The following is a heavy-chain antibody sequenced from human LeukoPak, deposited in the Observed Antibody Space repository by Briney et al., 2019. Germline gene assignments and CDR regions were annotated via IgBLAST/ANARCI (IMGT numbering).Heavy chain of an antibody. D-gene: IGHD3-10*01. Sequence: SEPLSLTFSVSADHLRDYYWNWVRQSPEKGLEWIGYIYYSGNTDYNPSLQSRVSMSVDTSNNQFSLKLSSVTAADTAVYFCARGQFGAPPGYLDTWGQGTLVTVS. J-gene: IGHJ5*02. V-gene: IGHV4-59*01. CDR1: ADHLRDYY. CDR3: ARGQFGAPPGYLDT. CDR2: IYYSGNT.